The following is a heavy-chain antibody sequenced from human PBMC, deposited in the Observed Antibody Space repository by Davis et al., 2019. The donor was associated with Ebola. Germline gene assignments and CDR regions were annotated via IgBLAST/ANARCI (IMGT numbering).Heavy chain of an antibody. CDR3: ARDFDGGNYYFDY. J-gene: IGHJ4*02. CDR1: GGSFSSHP. V-gene: IGHV1-69*13. Sequence: SVKVSCKTSGGSFSSHPISWVRQAPRQGLEWMGGIIPILDTPHYAQKFQGRITITADASTSTAYMELSSLRSEDTATYFCARDFDGGNYYFDYWGPGTPVTVAS. D-gene: IGHD3-9*01. CDR2: IIPILDTP.